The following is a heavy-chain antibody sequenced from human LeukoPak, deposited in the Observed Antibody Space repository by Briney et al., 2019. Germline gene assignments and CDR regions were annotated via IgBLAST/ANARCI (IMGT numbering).Heavy chain of an antibody. D-gene: IGHD4-17*01. J-gene: IGHJ5*02. V-gene: IGHV1-2*02. CDR2: INPNSGGT. CDR3: AREGYGDYVGWFDP. Sequence: ASVKVSCKASGYTFTGYYMHWVRQAPGQGLEWMGWINPNSGGTNYAQKFQGRVTMTRDTSISTAYMELSRLRSDGTAVYYCAREGYGDYVGWFDPWGQGTLVTVSS. CDR1: GYTFTGYY.